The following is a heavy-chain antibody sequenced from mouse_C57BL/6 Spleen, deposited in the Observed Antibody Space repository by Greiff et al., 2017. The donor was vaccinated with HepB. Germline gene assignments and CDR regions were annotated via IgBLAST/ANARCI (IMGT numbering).Heavy chain of an antibody. CDR2: IDPETGGT. CDR3: TRYDYDEGGYAMDY. J-gene: IGHJ4*01. Sequence: QVQLKQSGAELVRPGASVTLSCKASGYTFTDYEMHWVKQTPVHGLEWIGAIDPETGGTAYNQKFKGKAILTADKSSSTAYMELRSLTSEDSAVYYCTRYDYDEGGYAMDYWGQGTSVTVSS. V-gene: IGHV1-15*01. CDR1: GYTFTDYE. D-gene: IGHD2-4*01.